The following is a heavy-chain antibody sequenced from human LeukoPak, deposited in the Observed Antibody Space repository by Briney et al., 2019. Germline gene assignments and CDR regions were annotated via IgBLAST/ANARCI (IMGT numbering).Heavy chain of an antibody. CDR3: ARFYDSSGFDY. V-gene: IGHV1-2*02. D-gene: IGHD3-22*01. J-gene: IGHJ4*02. Sequence: GASVKVSCKASGYTFTGYYMHWVRQAPGQGLEWMGWINPNSGGTNYAQKFQGRATMTTDTSTSTAYMELRSLRSDDTAVYYCARFYDSSGFDYWGQGTLVTVSS. CDR2: INPNSGGT. CDR1: GYTFTGYY.